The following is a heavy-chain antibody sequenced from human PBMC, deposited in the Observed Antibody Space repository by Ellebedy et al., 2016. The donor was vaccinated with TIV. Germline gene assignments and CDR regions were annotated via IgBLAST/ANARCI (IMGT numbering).Heavy chain of an antibody. J-gene: IGHJ5*01. V-gene: IGHV3-7*01. CDR1: GFNFRSYW. CDR2: IYQDGSEK. Sequence: PGGSLRLSCIASGFNFRSYWMTWVRQAPGKGLEWVANIYQDGSEKYYVDSVEGRFTISRDNAKNELYLQMKSLRVEDTAVYYCARRGSYGDYAVHVNNWFDSWGQGTPVTVSP. D-gene: IGHD4-17*01. CDR3: ARRGSYGDYAVHVNNWFDS.